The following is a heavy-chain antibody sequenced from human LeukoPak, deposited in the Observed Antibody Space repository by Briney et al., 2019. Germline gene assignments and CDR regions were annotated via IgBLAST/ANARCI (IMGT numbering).Heavy chain of an antibody. CDR3: ARDTSMIPGWFDQ. Sequence: ASVKVSCKASGYTFTGYYMHWVRQAPGQGLEWMGWINPNSGGTNYAQKFQGRVTMTRDTSISTAYMELSKLRSDDTAVYYCARDTSMIPGWFDQWGQGTLVTVSS. J-gene: IGHJ5*02. CDR1: GYTFTGYY. D-gene: IGHD5-18*01. V-gene: IGHV1-2*02. CDR2: INPNSGGT.